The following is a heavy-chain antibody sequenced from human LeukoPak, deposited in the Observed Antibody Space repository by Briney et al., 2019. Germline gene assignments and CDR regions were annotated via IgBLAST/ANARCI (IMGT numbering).Heavy chain of an antibody. J-gene: IGHJ6*02. D-gene: IGHD3-3*01. CDR3: ARSGDFWSGYGMDV. CDR1: GGSISSYY. CDR2: IYYSGST. V-gene: IGHV4-59*08. Sequence: KPSETLSLTCTVSGGSISSYYWSWIRQPPGKGLEWIGYIYYSGSTNYNPSLKSRVTISVDASKNQFSLKLSSVTAADTAVYYCARSGDFWSGYGMDVWGQGTTVTVSS.